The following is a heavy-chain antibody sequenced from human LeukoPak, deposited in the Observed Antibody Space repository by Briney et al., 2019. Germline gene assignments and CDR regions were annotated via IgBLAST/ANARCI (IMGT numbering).Heavy chain of an antibody. CDR3: ARRTYDSSGYLLCSFDY. D-gene: IGHD3-22*01. CDR2: IKQDGSDK. V-gene: IGHV3-7*01. CDR1: GFTFSSYW. Sequence: GGSLRLSCAASGFTFSSYWMNWVRQAPGKGLEWVANIKQDGSDKYYVDSVKGRFTISRDNAKNSLYLQMNSLRAEDTAVYYCARRTYDSSGYLLCSFDYWGQGTLVTVSS. J-gene: IGHJ4*02.